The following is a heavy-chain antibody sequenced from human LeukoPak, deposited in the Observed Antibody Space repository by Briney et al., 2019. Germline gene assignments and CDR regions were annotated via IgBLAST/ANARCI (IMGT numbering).Heavy chain of an antibody. CDR1: GYTFTSYG. CDR3: AREYRFWSGSYYYYYGMDV. V-gene: IGHV1-18*01. CDR2: ISAYNGNT. D-gene: IGHD3-3*01. J-gene: IGHJ6*02. Sequence: ASVKVSCKASGYTFTSYGISWVRQAPGQGLEWMGWISAYNGNTNYAQKLQGRVTMTTDTSTSTAYMELRSLRSGDTAVYYCAREYRFWSGSYYYYYGMDVWGQGTTVTVSS.